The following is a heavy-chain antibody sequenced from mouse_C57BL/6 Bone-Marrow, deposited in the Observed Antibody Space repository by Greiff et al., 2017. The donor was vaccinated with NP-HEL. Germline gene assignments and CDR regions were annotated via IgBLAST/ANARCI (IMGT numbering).Heavy chain of an antibody. CDR1: GFTFSSYA. CDR3: ARGYYSYAMDY. D-gene: IGHD1-1*01. V-gene: IGHV5-4*01. Sequence: EVQVVESGGGLVKPGGSLKLSCAASGFTFSSYAMSWVRQTPEKRLEWVATISDGGSYTYYPDNVKGRFTISRDNAKNNLYLQMSHLKSEDTAMYYCARGYYSYAMDYWGQGTSVTVSS. CDR2: ISDGGSYT. J-gene: IGHJ4*01.